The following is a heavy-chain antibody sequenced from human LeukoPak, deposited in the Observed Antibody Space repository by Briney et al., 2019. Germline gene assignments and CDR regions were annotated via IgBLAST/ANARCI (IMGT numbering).Heavy chain of an antibody. CDR2: ITGSGSTT. J-gene: IGHJ4*02. CDR1: GFTFSSYA. V-gene: IGHV3-23*01. D-gene: IGHD4-17*01. Sequence: GGSLRLSCAASGFTFSSYAMSWVRQAPGKGLEWVSAITGSGSTTYYADSVKGRFTFSRDNSKNTLYLQMNSLRAEDTAVYYCAKDYGDYFLNFDYWGRGTLVTVSS. CDR3: AKDYGDYFLNFDY.